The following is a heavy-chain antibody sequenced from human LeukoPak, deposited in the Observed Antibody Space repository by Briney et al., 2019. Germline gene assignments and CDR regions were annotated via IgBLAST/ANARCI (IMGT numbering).Heavy chain of an antibody. CDR3: VRGRQHLVRYYYYGMDV. D-gene: IGHD6-13*01. CDR2: ISTSSSTI. V-gene: IGHV3-11*01. Sequence: PGGSLRLSCAASGFTFSDYYMSWIRQAPGKGLEWVSYISTSSSTIFYADSVKGRFTISRDNAKNSLHLQMNSLRVEDTAVYYCVRGRQHLVRYYYYGMDVWGQGTAVTVSS. CDR1: GFTFSDYY. J-gene: IGHJ6*02.